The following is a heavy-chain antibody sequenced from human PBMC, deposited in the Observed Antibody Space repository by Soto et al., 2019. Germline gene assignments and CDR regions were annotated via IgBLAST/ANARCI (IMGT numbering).Heavy chain of an antibody. CDR3: ARGVTVAGSVFYDY. Sequence: SETLSLTCAVYGGSFSGYYWSWIRQPPGKGLEWIGEINHSGSTNYNPSLKSRVTISVDTSKNQFSLKLSSVTAADTAVYYCARGVTVAGSVFYDYWGQGTLVTVSS. J-gene: IGHJ4*02. CDR1: GGSFSGYY. V-gene: IGHV4-34*01. D-gene: IGHD6-19*01. CDR2: INHSGST.